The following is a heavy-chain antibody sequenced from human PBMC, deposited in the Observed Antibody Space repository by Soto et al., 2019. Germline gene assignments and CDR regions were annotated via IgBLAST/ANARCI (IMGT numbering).Heavy chain of an antibody. CDR2: ISKDGLDR. J-gene: IGHJ4*02. Sequence: GGSLRLSCVVSGFTFSDFGMHWVRQSPGEGLAWVASISKDGLDRYYSESVKGRFTISRDDSKNTVFLQMDSLKVEDTAAYFCASPREGQWLVFDHWGQRTLVTVSS. D-gene: IGHD6-19*01. V-gene: IGHV3-30*19. CDR3: ASPREGQWLVFDH. CDR1: GFTFSDFG.